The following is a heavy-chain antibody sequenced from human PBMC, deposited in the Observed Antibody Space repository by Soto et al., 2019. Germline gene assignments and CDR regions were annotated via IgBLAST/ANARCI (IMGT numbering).Heavy chain of an antibody. J-gene: IGHJ4*02. Sequence: QVHLVQSGAEVKKAGASVKVSCQASGYAFTTYGITWVRQAPGQGLEWMGWISAHNGNTNYAQKLQGRVTVTRDTSTSTAYMELRSLRSDDTAVSYCARGRYGDHWGQGALVTVSS. D-gene: IGHD1-1*01. CDR2: ISAHNGNT. V-gene: IGHV1-18*01. CDR3: ARGRYGDH. CDR1: GYAFTTYG.